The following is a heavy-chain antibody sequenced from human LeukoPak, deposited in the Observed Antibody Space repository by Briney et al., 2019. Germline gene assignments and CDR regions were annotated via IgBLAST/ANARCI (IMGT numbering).Heavy chain of an antibody. Sequence: ASVKVSCKTSGYTFTNYDINWVRQASGQGLEWTGWMNPNTGNTGYAQKFQGRVTMTRDTSTATAYMELRSLRSADTAVYFCARSRYGDYSPWGQGTLVIVSS. V-gene: IGHV1-8*01. D-gene: IGHD4-17*01. CDR1: GYTFTNYD. CDR3: ARSRYGDYSP. J-gene: IGHJ5*02. CDR2: MNPNTGNT.